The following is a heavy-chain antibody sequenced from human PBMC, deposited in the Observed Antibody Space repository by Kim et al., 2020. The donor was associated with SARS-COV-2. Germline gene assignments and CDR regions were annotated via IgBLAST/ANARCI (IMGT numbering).Heavy chain of an antibody. V-gene: IGHV3-30*04. D-gene: IGHD6-19*01. CDR3: ARDMATVLGTRGLFDD. CDR1: GFTFSTST. J-gene: IGHJ4*02. CDR2: ISSDGTNK. Sequence: GGSLRLSCAASGFTFSTSTMHWVRQAPGKGLEWVTGISSDGTNKDYADSVKGRFTISRDNSKNTLYLQMNSLRPDDTGVYYCARDMATVLGTRGLFDDWGEGTLVTVSS.